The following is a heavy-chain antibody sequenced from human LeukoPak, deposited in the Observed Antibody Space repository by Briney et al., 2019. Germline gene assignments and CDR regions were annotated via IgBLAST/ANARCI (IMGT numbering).Heavy chain of an antibody. Sequence: GGSLRLSCAASGFTFSSYAMHWVRQAPGKGLEWVAVISYDGSNKYYADSVKGRFTISRDNSRNTLYLQMNSLRAEDTAVYYCARDLSQLEQGWFDPWGQGTLVTVSS. D-gene: IGHD1-1*01. V-gene: IGHV3-30-3*01. CDR3: ARDLSQLEQGWFDP. CDR2: ISYDGSNK. CDR1: GFTFSSYA. J-gene: IGHJ5*02.